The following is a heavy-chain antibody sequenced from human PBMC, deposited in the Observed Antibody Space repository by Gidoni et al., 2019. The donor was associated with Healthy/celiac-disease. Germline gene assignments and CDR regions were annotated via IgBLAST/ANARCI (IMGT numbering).Heavy chain of an antibody. CDR2: ISYDGSNK. D-gene: IGHD6-6*01. J-gene: IGHJ3*02. V-gene: IGHV3-30*18. Sequence: QVQLVESWGGVVQPGRSLRLPCAASGFTFRSYGMHWVRQAPGKGLEWVAVISYDGSNKYYADSVKGRFTISRDNSKNTLYLQMNSLRAEDTAVYYCAKALAGYEYPAFDIWGQGTMVTVSS. CDR1: GFTFRSYG. CDR3: AKALAGYEYPAFDI.